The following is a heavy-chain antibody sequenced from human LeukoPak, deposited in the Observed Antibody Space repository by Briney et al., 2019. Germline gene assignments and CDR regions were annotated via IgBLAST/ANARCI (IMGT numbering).Heavy chain of an antibody. CDR1: GFSISSSSHY. CDR3: ARDRIATDRGNFDL. Sequence: KPSETLSLTCTVSGFSISSSSHYWGCLRQPPGKGLEWTVSIYYSGSTYYNPSLKRRVTIPVDPSKNQFSLKLSSVTAADTAVYYCARDRIATDRGNFDLWGRGTLVTVSS. D-gene: IGHD6-13*01. V-gene: IGHV4-39*07. J-gene: IGHJ2*01. CDR2: IYYSGST.